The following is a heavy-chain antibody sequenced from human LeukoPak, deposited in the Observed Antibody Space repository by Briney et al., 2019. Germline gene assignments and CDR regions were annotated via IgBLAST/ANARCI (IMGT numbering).Heavy chain of an antibody. V-gene: IGHV1-69*04. CDR3: ARHYFSDLLLGYMDV. CDR2: IIPILGIA. Sequence: SVKVSCKASGGTFSSYAISWVRQAPGQGLEWMGRIIPILGIANYAQKFQGRVTITTDESTSTAYMELSSLRSGDTAVYYCARHYFSDLLLGYMDVWGKGTTVTVSS. CDR1: GGTFSSYA. J-gene: IGHJ6*03. D-gene: IGHD3/OR15-3a*01.